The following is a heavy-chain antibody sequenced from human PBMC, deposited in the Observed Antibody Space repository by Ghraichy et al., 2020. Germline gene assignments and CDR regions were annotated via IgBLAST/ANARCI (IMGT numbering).Heavy chain of an antibody. D-gene: IGHD3-16*01. V-gene: IGHV3-53*01. CDR3: AREVAGGFDY. Sequence: GSLRLSCAASGFTVSSNYMSWVRQAPGKGLEWVSIIYSGGSTDYADSVKGRFTISRDNSKNTLYLQMNSLRAEDTAVYYCAREVAGGFDYWGQGTLVTVSS. J-gene: IGHJ4*02. CDR2: IYSGGST. CDR1: GFTVSSNY.